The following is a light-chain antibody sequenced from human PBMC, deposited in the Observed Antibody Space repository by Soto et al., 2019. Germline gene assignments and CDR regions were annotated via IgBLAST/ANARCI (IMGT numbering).Light chain of an antibody. Sequence: QSVLTQPPSASGSPGQSVTISCTGTSGDVGGYDYVSWYQQHPGKAPKLMIYEVTKRPLGVPDRFSGSKSGNTASLTVSGLQAKDEADNYCSSYAGSDNPYVFGTGTKVTVL. CDR2: EVT. V-gene: IGLV2-8*01. CDR1: SGDVGGYDY. J-gene: IGLJ1*01. CDR3: SSYAGSDNPYV.